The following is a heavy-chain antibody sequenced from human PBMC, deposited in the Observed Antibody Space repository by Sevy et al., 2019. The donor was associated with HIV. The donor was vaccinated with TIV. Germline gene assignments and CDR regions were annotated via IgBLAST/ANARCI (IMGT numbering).Heavy chain of an antibody. V-gene: IGHV3-30*02. CDR2: IRYDGSNK. CDR3: AKETVLRYFDWLPEFDY. Sequence: GGSLRLSCAASGFTFSSYGMHWVHQAPGKGLEWVAFIRYDGSNKYYADSVKGRFTISRDNSKNTLYLQMNSLRAEDTAVYYCAKETVLRYFDWLPEFDYWGQGTLVTVSS. D-gene: IGHD3-9*01. CDR1: GFTFSSYG. J-gene: IGHJ4*02.